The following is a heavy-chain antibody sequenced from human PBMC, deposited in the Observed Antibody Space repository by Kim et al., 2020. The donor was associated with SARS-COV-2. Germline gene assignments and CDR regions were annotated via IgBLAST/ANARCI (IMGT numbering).Heavy chain of an antibody. D-gene: IGHD5-12*01. V-gene: IGHV5-51*01. Sequence: GESLKISCKGSGYSFTSYWIGWVRQMPGKGLEWMGIIYPGDSDTRYSPSFQGQVTISADKSISTAYLQWSSLKASDTAMYYCARRTRGVATIRPYFDYWGQGTLVTVSS. CDR2: IYPGDSDT. CDR3: ARRTRGVATIRPYFDY. CDR1: GYSFTSYW. J-gene: IGHJ4*02.